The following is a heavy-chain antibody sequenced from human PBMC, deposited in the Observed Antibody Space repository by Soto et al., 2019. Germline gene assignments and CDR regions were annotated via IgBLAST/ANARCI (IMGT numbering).Heavy chain of an antibody. Sequence: GESLKISCKASGYSFSFYWIGWVRQMPGKGLEWMAIMYPDDSDIRYSPSFEAHVTISAGKSTSTAFLQWSSLKASDTAMYYCATAYVYDFENSNYYRDAFDIWGQGTLVTVSS. J-gene: IGHJ3*02. CDR3: ATAYVYDFENSNYYRDAFDI. D-gene: IGHD3-22*01. CDR1: GYSFSFYW. V-gene: IGHV5-51*01. CDR2: MYPDDSDI.